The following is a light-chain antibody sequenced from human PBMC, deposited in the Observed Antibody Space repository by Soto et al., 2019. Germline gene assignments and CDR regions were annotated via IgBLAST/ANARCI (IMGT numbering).Light chain of an antibody. CDR1: SSDVGGYNY. CDR3: VSFTSSTTYV. Sequence: QSALTQPASVSGSPGQSITISCTGTSSDVGGYNYVSWYQQHPGKPPKLIIYDVATRPSGVSNRFSGSKSGSTASLIISRLQPEDEADYYCVSFTSSTTYVFGSGTKVTVL. J-gene: IGLJ1*01. V-gene: IGLV2-14*03. CDR2: DVA.